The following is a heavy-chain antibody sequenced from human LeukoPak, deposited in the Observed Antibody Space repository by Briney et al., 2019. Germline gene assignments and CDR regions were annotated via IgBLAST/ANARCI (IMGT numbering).Heavy chain of an antibody. CDR1: GFTFSSYA. Sequence: GSLRLSCAASGFTFSSYAIHWVRQAPGKGLEWVAVISYDGSNKYYADSVKGRFTISRDNSKNTLYLQMNSLRAEDTAVYYCARNTMVRGVRHYYYYGMDVWGQGTTVTVSS. D-gene: IGHD3-10*01. V-gene: IGHV3-30*04. CDR2: ISYDGSNK. CDR3: ARNTMVRGVRHYYYYGMDV. J-gene: IGHJ6*02.